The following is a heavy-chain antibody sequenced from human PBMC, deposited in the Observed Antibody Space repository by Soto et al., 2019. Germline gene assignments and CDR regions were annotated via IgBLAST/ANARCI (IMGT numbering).Heavy chain of an antibody. CDR2: ITWNGVNK. CDR1: GFTFDDYA. Sequence: EVQLVESGGGLVQPGRSLRLSCAASGFTFDDYAMHWVRQAPGKGMEWVSGITWNGVNKAYADSVRGRFTISRENAKNALYLQVNSLRMEYTALYFCPKDVRQLIRYPDYWGQGSLVTVSS. CDR3: PKDVRQLIRYPDY. V-gene: IGHV3-9*01. D-gene: IGHD6-13*01. J-gene: IGHJ4*02.